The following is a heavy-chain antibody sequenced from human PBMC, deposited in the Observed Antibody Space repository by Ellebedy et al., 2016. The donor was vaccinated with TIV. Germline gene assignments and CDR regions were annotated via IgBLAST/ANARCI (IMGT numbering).Heavy chain of an antibody. V-gene: IGHV4-39*01. D-gene: IGHD3-22*01. CDR1: GGSISSSSYY. J-gene: IGHJ2*01. Sequence: MPSETLSLTCTVSGGSISSSSYYWGWIRQPPGKGLEWIGSIYYSGSTYYNPSLKSRVTISVDTSKNQFSLKLSSVTAADTAVYYCAKRLPPIPSSAWYFDLWGRGTLVTVSS. CDR2: IYYSGST. CDR3: AKRLPPIPSSAWYFDL.